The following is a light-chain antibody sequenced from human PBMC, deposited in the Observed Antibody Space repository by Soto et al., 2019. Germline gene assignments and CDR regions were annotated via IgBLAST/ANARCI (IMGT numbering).Light chain of an antibody. CDR2: GAS. J-gene: IGKJ1*01. Sequence: EIVLTQSPGTLSLSPGERATLSCRASQSVSSSFLAWYQQKPDQALRLLIYGASSRATGIPDRFSGSGSGTDFTLTISRLEPEDFAVYYCQHYRSSPWTFRQGTKVEIK. CDR3: QHYRSSPWT. V-gene: IGKV3-20*01. CDR1: QSVSSSF.